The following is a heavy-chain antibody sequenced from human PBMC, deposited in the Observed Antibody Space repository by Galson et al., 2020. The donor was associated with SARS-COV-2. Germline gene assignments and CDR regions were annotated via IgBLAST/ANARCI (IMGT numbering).Heavy chain of an antibody. J-gene: IGHJ6*02. CDR1: GASISSGSYY. CDR2: IYKSGNT. Sequence: SETLSLTCTVSGASISSGSYYWSWIRQPDGKGLEWIGRIYKSGNTNYNPSLWSQVTISVDTSKNQFSLKLTSVTAADTAVYYCARGNSPCVTIFGVLTGTCGMDVWGQGTTVTVSS. CDR3: ARGNSPCVTIFGVLTGTCGMDV. D-gene: IGHD3-3*01. V-gene: IGHV4-61*02.